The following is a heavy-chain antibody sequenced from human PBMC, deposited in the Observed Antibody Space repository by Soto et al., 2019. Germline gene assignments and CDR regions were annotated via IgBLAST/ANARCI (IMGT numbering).Heavy chain of an antibody. CDR3: AKLSCTSSTCYFPGWFDP. J-gene: IGHJ5*02. V-gene: IGHV4-31*03. CDR2: VYYSGSS. Sequence: SETLSLTCTVSGDSISGGASFWSWIRQPPGKGLEWVANVYYSGSSYYNPSLKSRLTISVDTTKNQFSLQLKSMTAADTAVYYCAKLSCTSSTCYFPGWFDPWGQGTLVT. CDR1: GDSISGGASF. D-gene: IGHD2-2*01.